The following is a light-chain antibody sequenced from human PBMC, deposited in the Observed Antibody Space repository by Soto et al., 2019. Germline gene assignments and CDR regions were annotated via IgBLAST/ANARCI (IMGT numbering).Light chain of an antibody. CDR2: EVN. CDR1: SSDVGGYNY. Sequence: QSALTQPASVSGSPGQSIVIPCTGSSSDVGGYNYVSWYQQNPGKAPKLMIYEVNNRPSGVSNRFSGSKSGNTASLTISGLQAADEADYYCCSYTGTNTLYVFGTGTKVTVL. V-gene: IGLV2-14*03. J-gene: IGLJ1*01. CDR3: CSYTGTNTLYV.